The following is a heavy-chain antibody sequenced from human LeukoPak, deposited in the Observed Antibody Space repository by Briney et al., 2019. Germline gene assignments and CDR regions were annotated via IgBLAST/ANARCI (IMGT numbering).Heavy chain of an antibody. V-gene: IGHV1-69*05. J-gene: IGHJ4*02. CDR1: GGTFNIYA. CDR3: AVVRGYSNNWPLGYIAS. Sequence: SVTVSFTASGGTFNIYAISWVRQAPGQGREWMGGTIPMFGARNYAQKFQGRLTITTVKYPPTLYIELSSLISEDTALYYCAVVRGYSNNWPLGYIASWGQGPLVTVSS. D-gene: IGHD2/OR15-2a*01. CDR2: TIPMFGAR.